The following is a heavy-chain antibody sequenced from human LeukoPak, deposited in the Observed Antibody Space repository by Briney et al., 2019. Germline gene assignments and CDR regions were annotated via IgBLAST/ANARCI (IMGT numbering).Heavy chain of an antibody. CDR3: ARWLDGYTPLDY. D-gene: IGHD5-24*01. J-gene: IGHJ4*02. CDR2: ISGSSSTI. CDR1: GFTFSSYS. V-gene: IGHV3-48*01. Sequence: GGSLRLSCAASGFTFSSYSMNWVRQAPGKGLEWVSYISGSSSTIYYADSVKGRFTISRDNAKNSLYLQMNSLRAEDTATYYCARWLDGYTPLDYWGQGTLVTVSS.